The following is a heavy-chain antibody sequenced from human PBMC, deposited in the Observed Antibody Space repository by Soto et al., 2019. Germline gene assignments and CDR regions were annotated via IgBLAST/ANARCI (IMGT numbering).Heavy chain of an antibody. V-gene: IGHV3-33*01. J-gene: IGHJ4*02. D-gene: IGHD3-16*02. CDR1: GFTFSRHG. CDR2: TWYDGRNE. Sequence: QVQVMESGGGVVQPGRSLRLSCAASGFTFSRHGMHWVRQAPGKGLEWVAITWYDGRNEYYADSVKGRFTISRDNSKNTLFLQMNSLRAEDTAVYYCARGGSGSYLDYWGQGTLVTVSS. CDR3: ARGGSGSYLDY.